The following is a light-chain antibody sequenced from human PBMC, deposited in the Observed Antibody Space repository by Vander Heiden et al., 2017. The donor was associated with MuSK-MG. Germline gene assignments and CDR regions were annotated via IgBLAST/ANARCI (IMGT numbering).Light chain of an antibody. CDR1: NSDVGKYNF. CDR2: EVT. V-gene: IGLV2-23*02. Sequence: QSALTPPASLSGSPGQSITISCTGANSDVGKYNFVSWYQHHPGKAPKLIIYEVTKRPSGVSDRFSGSKSGNTASLTISGLQADDEADYYCCSYTGSRTVFGGGTKLTVL. J-gene: IGLJ3*02. CDR3: CSYTGSRTV.